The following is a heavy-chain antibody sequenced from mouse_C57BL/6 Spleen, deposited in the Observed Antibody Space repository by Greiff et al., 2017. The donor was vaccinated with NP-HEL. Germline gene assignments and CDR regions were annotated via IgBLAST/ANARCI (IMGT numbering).Heavy chain of an antibody. CDR1: GYTFTDYY. CDR3: ADGYYGSSYGYFDV. CDR2: INPNNGGT. J-gene: IGHJ1*03. Sequence: EVQLQQSGPELVKPGASVKISCKASGYTFTDYYMNWVKQSHGKSLEWIGDINPNNGGTSYNQKFKGKATLTVDKSSSTAYMELRSLTSEDSAVYYCADGYYGSSYGYFDVWGTGTTVTVSS. D-gene: IGHD1-1*01. V-gene: IGHV1-26*01.